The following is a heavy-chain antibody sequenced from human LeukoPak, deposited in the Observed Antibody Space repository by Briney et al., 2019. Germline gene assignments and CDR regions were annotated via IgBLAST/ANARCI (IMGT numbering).Heavy chain of an antibody. CDR1: GYTFTSYA. D-gene: IGHD3-10*01. CDR2: INAGNGNT. V-gene: IGHV1-3*01. Sequence: ASVKVSCKASGYTFTSYAMHWVHQAPGQRLEWMGWINAGNGNTKYSQKFQGRVTITRDTSASTAYMELSSLRSEDTAVYYCARAPLWFGELYFDYWGQGTLVTVSS. J-gene: IGHJ4*02. CDR3: ARAPLWFGELYFDY.